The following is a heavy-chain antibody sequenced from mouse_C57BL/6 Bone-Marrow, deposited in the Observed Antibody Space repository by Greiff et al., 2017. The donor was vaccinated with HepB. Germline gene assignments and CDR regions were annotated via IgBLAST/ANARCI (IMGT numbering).Heavy chain of an antibody. CDR1: GFTFSDYY. D-gene: IGHD1-1*01. V-gene: IGHV5-12*01. CDR3: ARQGPYGSTDY. Sequence: EVQLQQSGGGLVQPGGSLKLSCAASGFTFSDYYMYWVRQTPEKRLEWVAYISNGGGSTYYPDTVKGRFTLSRDNAKNTLYLQMSRLKSEDTAMYYCARQGPYGSTDYWGQGTTLTVSS. J-gene: IGHJ2*01. CDR2: ISNGGGST.